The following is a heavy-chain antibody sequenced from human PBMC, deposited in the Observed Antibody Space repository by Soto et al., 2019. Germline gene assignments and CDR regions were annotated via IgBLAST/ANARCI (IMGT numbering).Heavy chain of an antibody. V-gene: IGHV4-59*01. CDR3: ARLSSVGATTVDY. CDR1: GGSISSYY. J-gene: IGHJ4*02. D-gene: IGHD1-26*01. Sequence: ETLSLTCTVSGGSISSYYWSWIRQPPGKGLEWIGYIYYSGSTNYNPSLKSRVTISVDTSKNQFSLKLSSVTAADTAAYYCARLSSVGATTVDYWGQGTLVTVSS. CDR2: IYYSGST.